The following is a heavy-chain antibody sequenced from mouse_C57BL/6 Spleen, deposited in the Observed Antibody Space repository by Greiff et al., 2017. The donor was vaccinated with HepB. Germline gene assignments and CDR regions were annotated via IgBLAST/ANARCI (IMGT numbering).Heavy chain of an antibody. CDR1: GYTFTGYW. CDR2: ILPGSGST. D-gene: IGHD2-4*01. CDR3: ARPPLYYDYDGYFDY. V-gene: IGHV1-9*01. J-gene: IGHJ2*01. Sequence: QVQLKQSGAELMKPGASVKLSYKATGYTFTGYWIEWVKQRPGHGLEWIGEILPGSGSTNYNEKFKGKATFTADTSSNTAYMQLSSLTTEDSAIYYCARPPLYYDYDGYFDYWGQGTTLTVSS.